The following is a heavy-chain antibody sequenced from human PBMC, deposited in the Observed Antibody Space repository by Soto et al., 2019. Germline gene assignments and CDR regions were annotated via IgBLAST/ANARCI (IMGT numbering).Heavy chain of an antibody. Sequence: QVQLVESGGGVVQPGRSLRLSCAASGFTFSSYGMHWVRQAPGKGLEWVAVISYDGSNKYYADSVKGRFTISRDNSKNTMYLQMNSLRAEDTAAYYCAQSWGYNAVLDYWGQGTLVTVSS. V-gene: IGHV3-30*03. CDR1: GFTFSSYG. CDR3: AQSWGYNAVLDY. D-gene: IGHD3-10*01. CDR2: ISYDGSNK. J-gene: IGHJ4*02.